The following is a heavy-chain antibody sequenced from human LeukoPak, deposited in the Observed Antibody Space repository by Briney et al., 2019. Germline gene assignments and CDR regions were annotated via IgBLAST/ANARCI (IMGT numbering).Heavy chain of an antibody. D-gene: IGHD2-15*01. CDR1: RFTLSSYD. Sequence: GGALRLSRAASRFTLSSYDMHCVPPALGGGLECVSSRSTAGNTYFSGAVKGRFTICRENAKISLNLQMNSRRVGDTAVYYCARGLPGGLDPWGQGTLVTVSS. V-gene: IGHV3-13*01. J-gene: IGHJ5*02. CDR3: ARGLPGGLDP. CDR2: RSTAGNT.